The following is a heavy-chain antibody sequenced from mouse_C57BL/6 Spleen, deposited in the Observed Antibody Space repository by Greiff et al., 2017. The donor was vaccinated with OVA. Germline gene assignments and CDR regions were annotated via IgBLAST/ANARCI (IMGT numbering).Heavy chain of an antibody. J-gene: IGHJ1*03. CDR1: GYSITSGYY. CDR3: ARIYDGYYGYFDV. D-gene: IGHD2-3*01. Sequence: DVKLVESGPGLVKPSQSLSLTCSVTGYSITSGYYWHWIRQFPGNKLEWMGYISYDGSNNYNPSLKNRISITRDTSKNQFFLKLNSVTTEDTATYYCARIYDGYYGYFDVWGTGTTVTVSS. V-gene: IGHV3-6*01. CDR2: ISYDGSN.